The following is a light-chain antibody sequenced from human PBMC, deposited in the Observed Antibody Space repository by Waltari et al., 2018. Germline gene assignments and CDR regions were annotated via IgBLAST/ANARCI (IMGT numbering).Light chain of an antibody. CDR3: QNHERLPAT. CDR2: AAS. J-gene: IGKJ1*01. Sequence: EVVLTQSPGTLSLSPGERATLSCSASQSVSKYLAWYQQRPGQAPRLLISAASTRATGIPDRFSGSGSGTDFSLTISRLEPEDFAVYYCQNHERLPATFGQGTKVEIK. V-gene: IGKV3-20*01. CDR1: QSVSKY.